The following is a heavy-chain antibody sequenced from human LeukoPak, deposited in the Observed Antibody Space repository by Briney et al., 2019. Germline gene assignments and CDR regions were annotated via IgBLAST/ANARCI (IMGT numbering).Heavy chain of an antibody. D-gene: IGHD3-16*01. Sequence: GGSLRLSCAASGFTFSSYGMHWVRQAPGKGLEWVAVISYDGSNKYYADSVKGRFTISRDNSKNTLYLQMNSLRAEDTAVYYRAKDGGAGPIQEYDYWGQGTLVTVSS. CDR2: ISYDGSNK. CDR1: GFTFSSYG. J-gene: IGHJ4*02. V-gene: IGHV3-30*18. CDR3: AKDGGAGPIQEYDY.